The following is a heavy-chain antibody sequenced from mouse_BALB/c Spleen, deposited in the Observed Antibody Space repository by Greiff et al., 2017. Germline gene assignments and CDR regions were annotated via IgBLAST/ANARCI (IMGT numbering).Heavy chain of an antibody. CDR3: AGGNTWFAY. CDR2: INTGSGGT. D-gene: IGHD2-1*01. Sequence: VQLQQSGAELVRPGTSVKVSCKASGYAFTNYLIGWVKQRPGQGLEWIGVINTGSGGTNYNEKVKGKATLTTDNSSSTAYMQLSSLTSDASAVYFCAGGNTWFAYWGQGTLVTVSA. CDR1: GYAFTNYL. V-gene: IGHV1-54*01. J-gene: IGHJ3*01.